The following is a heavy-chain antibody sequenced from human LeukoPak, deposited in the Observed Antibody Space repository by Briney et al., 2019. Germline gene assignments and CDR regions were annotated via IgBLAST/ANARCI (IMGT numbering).Heavy chain of an antibody. V-gene: IGHV1-46*01. CDR3: AKGLDTATVILTGVDY. J-gene: IGHJ4*02. D-gene: IGHD5-18*01. CDR2: INPSGGST. CDR1: GYTFTSYY. Sequence: GASVKVSCKXFGYTFTSYYMHWVRQSPGQGLEWMGIINPSGGSTSFAQKFQGRVTMTRDTSASTVYMDLNSLTSEDTAVYYCAKGLDTATVILTGVDYWGQGTLVTVSS.